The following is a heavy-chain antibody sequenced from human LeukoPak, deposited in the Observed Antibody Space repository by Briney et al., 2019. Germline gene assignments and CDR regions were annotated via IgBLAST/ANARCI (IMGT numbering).Heavy chain of an antibody. V-gene: IGHV3-21*01. D-gene: IGHD2-15*01. CDR3: ARVSACSSSDSCYSGY. CDR1: GFIFSSYA. J-gene: IGHJ4*02. Sequence: PGGSLRLSCAASGFIFSSYAMSWVRQTPGKGLEWVSFISSGGRYIYYADSVKGRFTVSRDNAKNSLYLQMNSLRAEDTAVYYCARVSACSSSDSCYSGYWGQGTLVTVSS. CDR2: ISSGGRYI.